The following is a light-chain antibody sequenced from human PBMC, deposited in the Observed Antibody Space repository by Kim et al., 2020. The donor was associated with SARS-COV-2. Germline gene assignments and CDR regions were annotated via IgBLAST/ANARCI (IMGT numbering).Light chain of an antibody. J-gene: IGKJ2*01. CDR1: QSVSSSY. CDR2: GSS. CDR3: QQYGSSPPYT. V-gene: IGKV3-20*01. Sequence: SPGERATVSCRASQSVSSSYLGWYQQKPGQAPRLLIYGSSSRATGIPDRFSGYGSGTDFTLTISRLEPEDFAVYYCQQYGSSPPYTFGQGTKLEI.